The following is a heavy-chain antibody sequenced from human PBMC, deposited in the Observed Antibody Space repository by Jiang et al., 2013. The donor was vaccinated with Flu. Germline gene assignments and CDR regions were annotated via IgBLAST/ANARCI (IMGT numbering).Heavy chain of an antibody. CDR3: ARRLGSYRGREVLYYFDY. Sequence: KGSGYSFTSYWISWVRQMPGKGLEWMGRIDPSDSYTNYSPSFQGHVTISADKSISTAYLQWSSLKASDTAMYYCARRLGSYRGREVLYYFDYWGQGTLVTVSS. J-gene: IGHJ4*02. CDR1: GYSFTSYW. CDR2: IDPSDSYT. D-gene: IGHD3-16*01. V-gene: IGHV5-10-1*01.